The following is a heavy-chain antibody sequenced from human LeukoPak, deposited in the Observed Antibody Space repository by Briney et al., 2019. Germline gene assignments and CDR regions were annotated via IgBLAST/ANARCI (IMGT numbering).Heavy chain of an antibody. CDR3: AKSLNWNREYYFDY. Sequence: GGSLRLSCAASGFTFSSYAMSWVRQAPGKGPEWVSAVSGSGGSTYYADSVKGRFTISRDNSKNTLYLQMNSLRAEDTAVYYCAKSLNWNREYYFDYWGQGTLVTVSS. V-gene: IGHV3-23*01. J-gene: IGHJ4*02. CDR2: VSGSGGST. D-gene: IGHD1-1*01. CDR1: GFTFSSYA.